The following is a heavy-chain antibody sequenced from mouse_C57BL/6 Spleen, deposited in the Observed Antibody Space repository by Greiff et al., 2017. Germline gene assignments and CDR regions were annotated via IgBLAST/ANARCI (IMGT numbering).Heavy chain of an antibody. V-gene: IGHV1-26*01. J-gene: IGHJ2*01. CDR2: INPNNGGT. CDR3: ARSRDGYSLDY. CDR1: GYTFTDYY. D-gene: IGHD2-3*01. Sequence: EVQLQQSGPELVKPGASVKISCKASGYTFTDYYMNWVKQSHGKSLEWIGDINPNNGGTSYNQKFKGKATLTVDKSSSTAYMEFRSLTSEDSAVYYCARSRDGYSLDYWGQGTTLTVSS.